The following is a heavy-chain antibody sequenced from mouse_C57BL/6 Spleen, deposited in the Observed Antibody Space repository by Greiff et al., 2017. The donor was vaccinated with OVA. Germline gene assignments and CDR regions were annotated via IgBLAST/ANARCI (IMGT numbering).Heavy chain of an antibody. CDR2: ISYSGST. Sequence: EVQLQQSGPGMVKPSQSLSLTCTVTGYSITSGYDWHWIRHFPGNKLEWMGYISYSGSTNYNPSLKSRISITHDTSKNHFFLKLNSVTTEDTATYYCARGSSPHWYFDVWGTGTTVTVSS. D-gene: IGHD1-1*01. CDR3: ARGSSPHWYFDV. J-gene: IGHJ1*03. V-gene: IGHV3-1*01. CDR1: GYSITSGYD.